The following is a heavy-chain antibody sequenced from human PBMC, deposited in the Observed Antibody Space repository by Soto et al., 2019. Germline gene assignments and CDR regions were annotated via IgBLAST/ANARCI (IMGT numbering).Heavy chain of an antibody. CDR1: GGSFSGYY. J-gene: IGHJ5*02. CDR3: ARGRGIAARYTWFDP. Sequence: QVQLQQWGAGLLKPSETLSLTCAVYGGSFSGYYWSWIRQPPGKGLEWIGEINHSGSTNYNPSLKSRVTISVDTSKNQVSLKLSSVTAADTAVYYCARGRGIAARYTWFDPWGQGTLVTVSS. CDR2: INHSGST. V-gene: IGHV4-34*01. D-gene: IGHD6-6*01.